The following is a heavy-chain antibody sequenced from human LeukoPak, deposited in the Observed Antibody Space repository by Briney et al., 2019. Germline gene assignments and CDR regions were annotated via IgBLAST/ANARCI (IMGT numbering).Heavy chain of an antibody. J-gene: IGHJ4*02. CDR1: GFTFSSYA. V-gene: IGHV3-23*01. CDR2: IGGGDT. Sequence: GGSLRLSCAASGFTFSSYAMSWVRQAPGKGLEWVSSIGGGDTHYADSVKGRFTISRDDSRSTVDLQMSSLRAEDTAVYYCAKDGQSFNSMYDYFDSWGQGTLVTVSS. CDR3: AKDGQSFNSMYDYFDS. D-gene: IGHD2-8*01.